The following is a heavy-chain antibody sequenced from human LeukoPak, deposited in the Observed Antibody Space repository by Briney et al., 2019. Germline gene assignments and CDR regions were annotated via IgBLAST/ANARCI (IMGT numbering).Heavy chain of an antibody. J-gene: IGHJ4*02. D-gene: IGHD3-3*01. V-gene: IGHV3-23*01. CDR1: GFTFSSYA. CDR3: AKLPAPRVVGVYYFDY. CDR2: ISGSGGST. Sequence: RAGGSLRLSCAASGFTFSSYAMSWVRQAPGKGLEWVSAISGSGGSTYYGDSVKGRFTISRDNSKNTLYLQMNSLRAEDTAVYYCAKLPAPRVVGVYYFDYWGQGTLVTVSS.